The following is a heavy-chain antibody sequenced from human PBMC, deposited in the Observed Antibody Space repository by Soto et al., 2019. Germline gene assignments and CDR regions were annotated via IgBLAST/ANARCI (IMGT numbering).Heavy chain of an antibody. CDR3: VRGADGFGYNWKYGPFEV. Sequence: QVQLVQSGAEVKNPGSSVNVSCKTVGGTMRSFAFSWVRQAPGQGLEWMGRIIPAFATPNQAQKFQGRATISADATKSTVYMELRRRRSEDSALYFCVRGADGFGYNWKYGPFEVWGQGTQITVSS. CDR2: IIPAFATP. J-gene: IGHJ4*02. CDR1: GGTMRSFA. V-gene: IGHV1-69*18. D-gene: IGHD1-20*01.